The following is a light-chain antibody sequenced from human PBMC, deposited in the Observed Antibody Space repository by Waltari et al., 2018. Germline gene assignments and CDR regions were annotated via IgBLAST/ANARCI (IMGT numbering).Light chain of an antibody. J-gene: IGLJ2*01. V-gene: IGLV5-45*03. CDR3: MIWHSSAVV. CDR1: SGINVGTYR. Sequence: QAVLTQPSSLSASPGASASLTCTLRSGINVGTYRIYWYQQKPGSPPQYLLRYKSDSDKHQGSVVPSRFSGSKDASANAGILLISGLQSEDEADYYCMIWHSSAVVFGGGTKLTVL. CDR2: YKSDSDK.